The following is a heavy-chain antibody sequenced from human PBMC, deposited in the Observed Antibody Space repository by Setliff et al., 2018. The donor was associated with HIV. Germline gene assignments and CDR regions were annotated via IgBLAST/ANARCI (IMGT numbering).Heavy chain of an antibody. V-gene: IGHV1-46*01. J-gene: IGHJ4*02. CDR3: ARGPLYGYDRGYFDY. CDR2: IIPVASIP. CDR1: GYIFTSHK. Sequence: ASVKVSCKASGYIFTSHKMHWVRQAPGQGFEWVGGIIPVASIPNYAQKFQDRVTITADESTTTVYMEMRSLTSGDMALYYCARGPLYGYDRGYFDYWGQGTLVTVSS. D-gene: IGHD5-12*01.